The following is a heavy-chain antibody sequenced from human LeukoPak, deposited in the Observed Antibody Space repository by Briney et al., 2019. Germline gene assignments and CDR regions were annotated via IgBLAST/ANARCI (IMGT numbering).Heavy chain of an antibody. D-gene: IGHD1-26*01. J-gene: IGHJ4*02. Sequence: GGSLRLSCAASGFTVSSNYMSWVRQAPGKGLEWVSVIYSGGSTYYADSVKGRFTISRDNSKNTLYLQVNSLRAEDAAVYYCAKDPSASYLYFDYWGQGTLVTVSS. CDR1: GFTVSSNY. CDR2: IYSGGST. V-gene: IGHV3-53*01. CDR3: AKDPSASYLYFDY.